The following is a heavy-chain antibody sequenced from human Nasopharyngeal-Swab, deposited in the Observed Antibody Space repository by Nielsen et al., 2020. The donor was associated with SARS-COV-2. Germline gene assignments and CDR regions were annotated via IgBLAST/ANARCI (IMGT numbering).Heavy chain of an antibody. CDR3: ARVAVGDFWSGPSPRNMDV. Sequence: GGSLRLSCAASGFTFSRYNMNWVRQAPRKGLEWVSSISSSSNYIYYADSVKGRFTISRDNAKNSLFLQMNSLRAEDTAVYYCARVAVGDFWSGPSPRNMDVWGQGTTVTVSS. V-gene: IGHV3-21*01. D-gene: IGHD3-3*01. CDR1: GFTFSRYN. J-gene: IGHJ6*02. CDR2: ISSSSNYI.